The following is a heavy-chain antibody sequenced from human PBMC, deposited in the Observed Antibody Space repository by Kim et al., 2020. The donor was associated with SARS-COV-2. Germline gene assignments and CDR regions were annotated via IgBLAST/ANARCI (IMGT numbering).Heavy chain of an antibody. Sequence: GGSLRLSCAASGLTFSDAWMTWVRQAPGKGLEWVGRIKKSTDGGTTEYAAPVKGRFTISRDDSKNTVWLQMNSLKTEDTAVYYCSTDCAGSTSCYGAFAMWGQGTMVTVSS. D-gene: IGHD2-2*01. J-gene: IGHJ3*02. CDR1: GLTFSDAW. V-gene: IGHV3-15*01. CDR2: IKKSTDGGTT. CDR3: STDCAGSTSCYGAFAM.